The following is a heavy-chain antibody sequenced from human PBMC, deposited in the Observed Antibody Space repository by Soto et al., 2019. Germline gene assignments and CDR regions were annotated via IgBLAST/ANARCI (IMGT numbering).Heavy chain of an antibody. CDR1: GFTFSSYG. V-gene: IGHV3-30*03. D-gene: IGHD5-18*01. CDR2: ISYDGSNK. Sequence: GGSLRLSCAASGFTFSSYGMHWVRQAPGKGLEWVAVISYDGSNKYYADSVKGRFTISGDNSKNTLYLQMNSLRAEDTAVYYCARDPGYSYGYNWGQGTLVTVSS. J-gene: IGHJ4*02. CDR3: ARDPGYSYGYN.